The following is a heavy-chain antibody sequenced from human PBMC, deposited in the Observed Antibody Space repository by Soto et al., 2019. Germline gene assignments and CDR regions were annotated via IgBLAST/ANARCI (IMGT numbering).Heavy chain of an antibody. CDR1: GFTFSSYA. Sequence: GGSLRLSCAASGFTFSSYAMSWVRQAPGKGLEWVSAISGSGGSTYYADSVKGRFTISRDNSKNTLYLQMNSLRAEDTAVYYCAKGITIFGVAPTTFDYWGQGTLVTVSS. D-gene: IGHD3-3*01. J-gene: IGHJ4*02. CDR2: ISGSGGST. CDR3: AKGITIFGVAPTTFDY. V-gene: IGHV3-23*01.